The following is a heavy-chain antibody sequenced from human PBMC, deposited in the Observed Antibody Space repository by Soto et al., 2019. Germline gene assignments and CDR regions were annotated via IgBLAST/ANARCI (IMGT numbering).Heavy chain of an antibody. CDR1: GYTFTSYC. CDR2: INPSGGST. V-gene: IGHV1-46*01. Sequence: ASVKVSCKASGYTFTSYCMHWVRQAPGQGLEWMGIINPSGGSTSYAQKFQGRVTMTRDTSTSTVYMELSSLRSEDTAVYYCARDGYDFWSSEKNWFDPWGQGTLVTVSS. CDR3: ARDGYDFWSSEKNWFDP. D-gene: IGHD3-3*01. J-gene: IGHJ5*02.